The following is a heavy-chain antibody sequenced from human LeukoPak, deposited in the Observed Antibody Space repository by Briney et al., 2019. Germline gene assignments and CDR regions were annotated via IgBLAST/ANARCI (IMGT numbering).Heavy chain of an antibody. CDR3: ARPTKEGSSWYWWFDP. D-gene: IGHD6-13*01. CDR1: GFTFSSYW. J-gene: IGHJ5*02. Sequence: TGGSLRLSCAASGFTFSSYWMHWVRQATGKGLVWVSRINNDGSSTSYADSVKGRFTISRDNAKNTLYLQMNSLRAEDTAVYYCARPTKEGSSWYWWFDPWGQGTLVTVSS. V-gene: IGHV3-74*01. CDR2: INNDGSST.